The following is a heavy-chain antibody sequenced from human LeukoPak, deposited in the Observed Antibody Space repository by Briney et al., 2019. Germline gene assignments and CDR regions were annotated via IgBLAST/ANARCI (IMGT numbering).Heavy chain of an antibody. CDR3: ARDAGFHGYGDFFFDY. J-gene: IGHJ4*02. CDR1: GFTFSSYG. V-gene: IGHV3-48*04. Sequence: GGSLRLSCAASGFTFSSYGMNWVRQAPGKGLEWVSYISSSGSTIYYADSVKGRFTISRDNAKNSLYLQMNSLRAEDTAVYYCARDAGFHGYGDFFFDYWGQGTLVTVSS. CDR2: ISSSGSTI. D-gene: IGHD4-17*01.